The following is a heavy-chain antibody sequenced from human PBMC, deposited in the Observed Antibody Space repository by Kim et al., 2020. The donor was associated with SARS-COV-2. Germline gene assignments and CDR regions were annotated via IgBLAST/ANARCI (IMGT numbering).Heavy chain of an antibody. CDR2: FYTGINT. J-gene: IGHJ4*02. V-gene: IGHV3-66*01. CDR1: GFTVSSNY. Sequence: GGSLRLSCAASGFTVSSNYMSWVRQAPGKGLEWVSVFYTGINTYYADSVKGRFTVSRDISKNTLYLQMNSLRAEDTAIYYCARVGSGSTYGIAAYWGQGTLVTVSS. CDR3: ARVGSGSTYGIAAY. D-gene: IGHD5-18*01.